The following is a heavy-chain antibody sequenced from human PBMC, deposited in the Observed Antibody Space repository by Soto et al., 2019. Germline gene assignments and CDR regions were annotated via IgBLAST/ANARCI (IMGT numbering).Heavy chain of an antibody. D-gene: IGHD2-2*01. J-gene: IGHJ6*02. V-gene: IGHV3-49*03. CDR1: GFTFGDYA. Sequence: GGSLRLSCTASGFTFGDYAMSWFRQAPGKGLEWVGFIRSKAYGGTTEYAASVKGRFTISRDDSKSIAYLQMNSLKTEDTAVYYCTRDGLVGDYYYYGMDVWGQGTTVTVSS. CDR3: TRDGLVGDYYYYGMDV. CDR2: IRSKAYGGTT.